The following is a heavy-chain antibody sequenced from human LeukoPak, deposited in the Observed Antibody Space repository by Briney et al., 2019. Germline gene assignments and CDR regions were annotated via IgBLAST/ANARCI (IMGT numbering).Heavy chain of an antibody. CDR1: GFIFSTYS. V-gene: IGHV3-48*04. Sequence: HPGGSLRLSCAASGFIFSTYSMIWVRQAPGKGLEGVAYISISGSSIYYADAVKGRFTIPRDNAKHSLYLQGKSLRVDDTAVYYCARERFHGSGAPKYDFWGQGTLVTVSS. CDR2: ISISGSSI. D-gene: IGHD3-10*01. J-gene: IGHJ4*02. CDR3: ARERFHGSGAPKYDF.